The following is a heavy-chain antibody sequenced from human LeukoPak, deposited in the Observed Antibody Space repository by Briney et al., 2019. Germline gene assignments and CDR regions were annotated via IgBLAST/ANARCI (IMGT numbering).Heavy chain of an antibody. CDR1: GGSISSSSYY. J-gene: IGHJ3*02. CDR3: ARDASYSSGWYEGNAFDI. Sequence: SETLSLTCTVSGGSISSSSYYWGWIRQPPGKGLEWIGSIYYSGSTYYNPSLKSRVTISVDTSKNQFSLKLSSVTAADTAVYCCARDASYSSGWYEGNAFDIWGQGTMVTVSS. D-gene: IGHD6-19*01. V-gene: IGHV4-39*07. CDR2: IYYSGST.